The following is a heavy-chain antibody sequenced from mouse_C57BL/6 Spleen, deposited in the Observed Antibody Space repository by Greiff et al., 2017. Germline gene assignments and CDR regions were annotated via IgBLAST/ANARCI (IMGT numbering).Heavy chain of an antibody. CDR3: ALYDGYKAWFAF. J-gene: IGHJ3*01. V-gene: IGHV1-69*01. CDR2: IDPSDSYT. D-gene: IGHD2-3*01. Sequence: QVQLQQPGAELVMPGASVKLSCKASGYTFTSYWMHWVKQRPGQGLEWIGEIDPSDSYTNYNQKFKGKSTLTVDKSSSTASMQLSSLTSEDSAVYYCALYDGYKAWFAFWGQGTLVTVSA. CDR1: GYTFTSYW.